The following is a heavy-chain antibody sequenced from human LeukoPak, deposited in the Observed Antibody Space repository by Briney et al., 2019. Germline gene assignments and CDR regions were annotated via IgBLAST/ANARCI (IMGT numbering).Heavy chain of an antibody. V-gene: IGHV3-74*01. CDR3: ARRVASANDAFDI. D-gene: IGHD2-15*01. J-gene: IGHJ3*02. CDR1: GFTFSSYW. Sequence: PGGSLRLSCEGSGFTFSSYWMHWVRQVPGQGLVWVSRINSDGGNIAYADSVKGRFTISRDNAKNSLHLQMNSLRAEDTAVHYCARRVASANDAFDIWGQGTMVTVSS. CDR2: INSDGGNI.